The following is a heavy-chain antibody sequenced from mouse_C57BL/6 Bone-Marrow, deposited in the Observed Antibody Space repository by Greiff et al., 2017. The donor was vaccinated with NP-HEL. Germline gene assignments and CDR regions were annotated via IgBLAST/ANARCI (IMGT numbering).Heavy chain of an antibody. CDR1: GYTFTNYW. CDR3: ARDYGGYFDY. Sequence: QVQLQQSGAELVRPGTSVKMSCKASGYTFTNYWIGWAKQRPGHGLEWIGDIYPGGGYTNYNEKFKGKATLTADKSSSTAYMQFSSLTSEDSAIYYCARDYGGYFDYWGQGTTLTVSS. J-gene: IGHJ2*01. CDR2: IYPGGGYT. V-gene: IGHV1-63*01. D-gene: IGHD1-1*01.